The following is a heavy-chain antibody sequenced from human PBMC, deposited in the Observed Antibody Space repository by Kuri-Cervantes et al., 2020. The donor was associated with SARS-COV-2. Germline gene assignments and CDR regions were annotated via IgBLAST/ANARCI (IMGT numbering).Heavy chain of an antibody. V-gene: IGHV1-69*10. J-gene: IGHJ4*02. Sequence: SVKVSCKASGGSFSTAIISWVRQGPGQGLEWMGGIMPALGMPNYAQKVRGRVTLTADTSTTTAYLELSGLKTEDTALYYCASDGVSGSLSLDFWGQGTLVTVSS. CDR3: ASDGVSGSLSLDF. CDR1: GGSFSTAI. CDR2: IMPALGMP. D-gene: IGHD6-19*01.